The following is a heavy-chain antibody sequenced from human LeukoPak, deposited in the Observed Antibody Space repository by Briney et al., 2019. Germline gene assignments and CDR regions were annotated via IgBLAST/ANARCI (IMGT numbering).Heavy chain of an antibody. CDR1: GGSFSGYY. Sequence: SETLSLTCAVYGGSFSGYYWSWIRQPPGKGLEWIGEINHSGSTNYNPPLKSRVTISVDTSKNQFSLKLSSVTAADTAVYYCARARYWGQGTLVTVSS. CDR3: ARARY. CDR2: INHSGST. J-gene: IGHJ4*02. V-gene: IGHV4-34*01.